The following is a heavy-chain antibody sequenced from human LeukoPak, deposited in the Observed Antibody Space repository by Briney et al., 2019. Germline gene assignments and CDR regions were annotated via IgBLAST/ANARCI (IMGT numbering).Heavy chain of an antibody. CDR2: IIPIFGIA. CDR3: ARDQWSYYDSQPQRNAAFDI. CDR1: GHTFSSYA. V-gene: IGHV1-69*04. J-gene: IGHJ3*02. D-gene: IGHD3-22*01. Sequence: SVKLSCKASGHTFSSYAISWVRQAPGQALEWMGRIIPIFGIANYAQKFQGRVTITADKSTSTAYMELSSLRSEDTAVYYCARDQWSYYDSQPQRNAAFDIWGQGTMVTVSS.